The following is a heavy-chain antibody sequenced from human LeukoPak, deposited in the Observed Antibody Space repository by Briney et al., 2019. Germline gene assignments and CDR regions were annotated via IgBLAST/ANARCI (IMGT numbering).Heavy chain of an antibody. D-gene: IGHD1-26*01. CDR1: GYTFTGYY. Sequence: ASVKVSCKASGYTFTGYYMHWVRRAPGQGLEWMGWINPNSGGTNYAQKFQGWVTMTRDTSISTAYMELSRLRSDDTAVYYCARGGEEGATPPYYWGQGTLVTVSS. J-gene: IGHJ4*02. CDR2: INPNSGGT. CDR3: ARGGEEGATPPYY. V-gene: IGHV1-2*04.